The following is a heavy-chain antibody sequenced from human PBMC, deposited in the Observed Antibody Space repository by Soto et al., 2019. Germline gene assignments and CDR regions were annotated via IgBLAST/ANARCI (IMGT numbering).Heavy chain of an antibody. CDR1: GFTFSSYG. D-gene: IGHD1-7*01. J-gene: IGHJ4*02. CDR3: AKDRRAGGNYGLYCDF. CDR2: SSATGAGT. Sequence: EVQLLESGGGLVQPGGSLRLSCAASGFTFSSYGMTWVRQAPGKGLEWVSFSSATGAGTYYADSVKGRFTISRDNSKNPLYLQMTSLRADDTAVYYWAKDRRAGGNYGLYCDFWGQGALVIVSS. V-gene: IGHV3-23*01.